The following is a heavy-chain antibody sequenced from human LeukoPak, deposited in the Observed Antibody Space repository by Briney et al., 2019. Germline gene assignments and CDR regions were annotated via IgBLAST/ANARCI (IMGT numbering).Heavy chain of an antibody. Sequence: ALVKVSCKASGYTFTSYGVSWVRQAPGQGLEWMGWISGDNGNTKYAQKLQGRVTMTTDTSTSTAYMELRSLRSDDTAVYYCAREGAEDIVAPRHYYGMDVWGQGTTVTVSS. J-gene: IGHJ6*02. V-gene: IGHV1-18*01. D-gene: IGHD5-12*01. CDR2: ISGDNGNT. CDR3: AREGAEDIVAPRHYYGMDV. CDR1: GYTFTSYG.